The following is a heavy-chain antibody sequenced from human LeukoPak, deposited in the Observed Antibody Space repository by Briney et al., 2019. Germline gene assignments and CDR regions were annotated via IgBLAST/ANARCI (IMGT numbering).Heavy chain of an antibody. Sequence: RGSLRLSCAASGFTFSSYGMSWVRQAPGKGLEWVSVISGSGGVTYYADSVKGRFTISRDNSKNTLYLQMNSLRAEDTAVYYCAKDGYYYDSSAYYVIYYFDSWGQGTLVTVSS. J-gene: IGHJ4*02. CDR1: GFTFSSYG. CDR3: AKDGYYYDSSAYYVIYYFDS. CDR2: ISGSGGVT. D-gene: IGHD3-22*01. V-gene: IGHV3-23*01.